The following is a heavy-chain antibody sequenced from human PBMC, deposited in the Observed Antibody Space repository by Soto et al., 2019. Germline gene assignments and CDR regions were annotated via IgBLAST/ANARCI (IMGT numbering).Heavy chain of an antibody. Sequence: QVQLVQSGAEVKKPGASVKFSCKASGYTFTSYGISWVRQAPGQGLEWMGWISAYNGNTNYAQKLQGRVTMTTDTSTSTAYMELRSLRSDDTAVYYCARGRALWFGEFLSDAFDIWGQGTMVTVSS. V-gene: IGHV1-18*01. J-gene: IGHJ3*02. CDR2: ISAYNGNT. CDR1: GYTFTSYG. CDR3: ARGRALWFGEFLSDAFDI. D-gene: IGHD3-10*01.